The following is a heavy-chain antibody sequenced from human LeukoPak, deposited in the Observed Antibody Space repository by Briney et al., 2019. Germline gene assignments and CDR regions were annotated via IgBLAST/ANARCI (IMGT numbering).Heavy chain of an antibody. CDR1: GGTFSSYA. V-gene: IGHV1-69*06. CDR3: ARGKRHTAMAYYYYYYMDV. D-gene: IGHD5-18*01. CDR2: IIPIFGTA. Sequence: ASVKVSCKASGGTFSSYAISWVRQAPGQGLEWMGGIIPIFGTANYAQKFQGRVTITADKSTSTAYMELSSLRSEDTAVYYCARGKRHTAMAYYYYYYMDVWGKGTTVTVSS. J-gene: IGHJ6*03.